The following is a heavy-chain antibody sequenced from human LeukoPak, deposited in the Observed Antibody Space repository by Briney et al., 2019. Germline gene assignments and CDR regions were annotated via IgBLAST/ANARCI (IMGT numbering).Heavy chain of an antibody. CDR2: INHSGST. D-gene: IGHD3-22*01. CDR3: ASQTYYYDSSGYYLYYYYYMDV. J-gene: IGHJ6*03. Sequence: SETLSLTCAVYGGSFSGYYWSWIRQPPGKGLEWIGEINHSGSTNYNPSLKSRVTISVDTSKNQFSLKLSSVTAADTAVYYCASQTYYYDSSGYYLYYYYYMDVWGKGTTVTISS. V-gene: IGHV4-34*01. CDR1: GGSFSGYY.